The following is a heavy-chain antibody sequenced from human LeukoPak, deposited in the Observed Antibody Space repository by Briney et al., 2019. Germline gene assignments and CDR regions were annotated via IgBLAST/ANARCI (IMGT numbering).Heavy chain of an antibody. Sequence: PGGSLRLSCAASGLTFSSYSMNWVRQAPGKGLEWVSSISSSSDYINYADSVKGRFTISRDNAKKSLYLQMNSLRAEDTAVYYCARGHDYGDYEGGDWFDPWGQGTLVTVSS. CDR3: ARGHDYGDYEGGDWFDP. CDR1: GLTFSSYS. CDR2: ISSSSDYI. D-gene: IGHD4-17*01. J-gene: IGHJ5*02. V-gene: IGHV3-21*01.